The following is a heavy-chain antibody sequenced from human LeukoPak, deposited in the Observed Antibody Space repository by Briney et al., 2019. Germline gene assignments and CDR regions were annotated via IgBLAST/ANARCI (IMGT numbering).Heavy chain of an antibody. CDR3: ARDGYYDSSGYFYYFDY. CDR2: IYTSGST. V-gene: IGHV4-4*07. D-gene: IGHD3-22*01. J-gene: IGHJ4*02. CDR1: GGSISSYY. Sequence: PSETLSLTCTVSGGSISSYYWSWIRQPAGKGLEWIGRIYTSGSTNYNPSLKSRVTMPVDTSKNQFSLKLSSVTAADTAVYYCARDGYYDSSGYFYYFDYWGQGTLVTVSS.